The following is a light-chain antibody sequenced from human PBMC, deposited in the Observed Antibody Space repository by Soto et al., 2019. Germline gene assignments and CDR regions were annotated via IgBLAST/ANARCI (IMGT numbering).Light chain of an antibody. Sequence: DIQFTQSPSFLSASVGDRVTITCRASQDINTYLAWYQQKPGKAPKLLIFATSTLQNGVPSRFSGSGSGTEFTVTITSLQPEDFATYYCQQGKSYPLTFGKGTRLEIK. CDR2: ATS. V-gene: IGKV1-9*01. CDR1: QDINTY. J-gene: IGKJ5*01. CDR3: QQGKSYPLT.